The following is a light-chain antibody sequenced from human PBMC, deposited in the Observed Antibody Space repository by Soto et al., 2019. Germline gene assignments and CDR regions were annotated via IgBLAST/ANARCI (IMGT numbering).Light chain of an antibody. CDR1: SGHSSYI. V-gene: IGLV4-60*02. CDR2: LEGSGSY. CDR3: ETWDSSTRV. Sequence: QLVLTQSSSASASLGSSVKLTCTLSSGHSSYIIAWHQQQPGKAPRYLMKLEGSGSYNKGSAVPDRFSGSRSGADRYLTISNLQFEDEADYYCETWDSSTRVFGGGTKLTVL. J-gene: IGLJ3*02.